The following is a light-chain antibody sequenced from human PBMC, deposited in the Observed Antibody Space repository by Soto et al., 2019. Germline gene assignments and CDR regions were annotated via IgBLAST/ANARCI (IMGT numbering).Light chain of an antibody. J-gene: IGKJ2*01. CDR3: QQYDNSPYT. Sequence: EIVLTQSPGTLSLSPGERATLSCRASQSVSSSYLAWYQQKPGQAPRLLIYGASNRATGIPDRFSGSGSGPDFALTISILGPEDFAVYYCQQYDNSPYTFGQGTKLEIK. CDR2: GAS. V-gene: IGKV3-20*01. CDR1: QSVSSSY.